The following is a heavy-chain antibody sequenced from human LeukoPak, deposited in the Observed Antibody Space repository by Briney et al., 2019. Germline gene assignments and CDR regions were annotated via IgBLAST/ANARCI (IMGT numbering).Heavy chain of an antibody. Sequence: GGSLRLSCAASGFTFSSYGMHWVRQAPGEGLEWVSAISGSGGSTYYADSVKGRFTISRDNFKNTLYLQMNSLRAEDTAVYYCAKDGGVWFGESNDYWGQGTLVTVSS. CDR1: GFTFSSYG. D-gene: IGHD3-10*01. J-gene: IGHJ4*02. V-gene: IGHV3-23*01. CDR3: AKDGGVWFGESNDY. CDR2: ISGSGGST.